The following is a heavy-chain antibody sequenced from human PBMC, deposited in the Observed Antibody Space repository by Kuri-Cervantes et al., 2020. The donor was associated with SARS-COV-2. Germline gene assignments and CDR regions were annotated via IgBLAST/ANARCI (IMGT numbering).Heavy chain of an antibody. V-gene: IGHV3-30-3*01. CDR2: ISYDGSNK. D-gene: IGHD5-12*01. Sequence: GESLKISCAASGFTFSSYAMHWVRQAPGKGLEWEAVISYDGSNKYYADSVKGRFTISRDNSKNTLYLQMNSLRAEDTAVYYCARDHRKWLRLGYYYYMDVWGKGTTVTVSS. CDR1: GFTFSSYA. J-gene: IGHJ6*03. CDR3: ARDHRKWLRLGYYYYMDV.